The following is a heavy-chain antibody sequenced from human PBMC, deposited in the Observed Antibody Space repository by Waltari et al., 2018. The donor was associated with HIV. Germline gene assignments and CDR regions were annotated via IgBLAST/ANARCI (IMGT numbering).Heavy chain of an antibody. V-gene: IGHV4-38-2*02. CDR1: GYSLRSGYF. Sequence: VQLQESGPGLVQPSETLSLTCAVSGYSLRSGYFWGWNRQPPGKALEWIGSMFHNGSTYYNPSLKSRVTISVDTSKNQFSLKLSSVTSADTAIYYCAREWGTLMVAWFDPWGQGTLVTVSS. D-gene: IGHD3-10*01. CDR2: MFHNGST. CDR3: AREWGTLMVAWFDP. J-gene: IGHJ5*02.